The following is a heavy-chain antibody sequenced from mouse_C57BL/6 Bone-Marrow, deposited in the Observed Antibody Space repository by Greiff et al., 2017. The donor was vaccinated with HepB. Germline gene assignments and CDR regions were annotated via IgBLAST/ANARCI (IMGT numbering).Heavy chain of an antibody. CDR2: IYPGGGYT. Sequence: VQLQESGAELVRPGTSVKMSCKASGYTFTNYWIGWAKQRPGHGLEWIGDIYPGGGYTNYNEKFKGKATLTADKSSSTAYMQFSSLTSEDSAIYYCARRGNYYGSSWYFDVWGTGTTVTVSS. CDR3: ARRGNYYGSSWYFDV. D-gene: IGHD1-1*01. CDR1: GYTFTNYW. J-gene: IGHJ1*03. V-gene: IGHV1-63*01.